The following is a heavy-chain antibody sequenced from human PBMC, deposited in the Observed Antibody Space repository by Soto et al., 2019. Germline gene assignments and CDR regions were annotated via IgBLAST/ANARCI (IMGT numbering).Heavy chain of an antibody. V-gene: IGHV1-8*01. CDR2: MNPNSGNT. J-gene: IGHJ5*02. Sequence: ASVKVSCKASGYTFTSYDINWVRQATGQGLEWMGWMNPNSGNTGYAQKFQGRDTMTRNNSISTAYMELSSLRSEETAVYYCARGGTSIKVVVAADNWFDPWGQGTLVTVSS. D-gene: IGHD2-15*01. CDR1: GYTFTSYD. CDR3: ARGGTSIKVVVAADNWFDP.